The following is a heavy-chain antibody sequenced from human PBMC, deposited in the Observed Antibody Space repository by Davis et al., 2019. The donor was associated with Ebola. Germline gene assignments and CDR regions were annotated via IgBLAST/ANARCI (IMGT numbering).Heavy chain of an antibody. CDR2: IRQDGSEK. Sequence: PGGSLRLSCAASGFTFSNSWMSWVRQVPGKGLEWVSYIRQDGSEKNYVDSVKGRFTISRDNAKNSLYLQMNSLKTEDTALYYCARDHGYNRFDPWGQGTLVTVSS. J-gene: IGHJ5*02. V-gene: IGHV3-7*03. CDR3: ARDHGYNRFDP. CDR1: GFTFSNSW.